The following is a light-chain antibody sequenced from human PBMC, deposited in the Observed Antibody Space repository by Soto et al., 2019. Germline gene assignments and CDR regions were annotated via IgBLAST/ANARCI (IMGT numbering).Light chain of an antibody. CDR1: SSDVGTYNS. V-gene: IGLV2-14*01. CDR2: DVR. J-gene: IGLJ1*01. Sequence: QSALTQPAAVSGAPGQSIAISCTGTSSDVGTYNSVSWYQQYPGKAPKLMIHDVRNRPSGVSDRFSGYKSGNTASLTISGLQSEDEADYYCSSYTSSSSYVFGSGTKLTVL. CDR3: SSYTSSSSYV.